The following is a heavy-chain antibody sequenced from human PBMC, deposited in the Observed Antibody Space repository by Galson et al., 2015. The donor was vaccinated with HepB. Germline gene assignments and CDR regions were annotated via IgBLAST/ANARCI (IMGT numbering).Heavy chain of an antibody. Sequence: SLRLSCAASGFTFSSYAMHWVRQAPGKGLEWVAVISYDGSNKYYADSVKGRFTISRDNSKNTLYLQMNSLRAEDTAVYYCARESGSPEAFDYWGQGTLVTVSS. V-gene: IGHV3-30-3*01. CDR2: ISYDGSNK. D-gene: IGHD3-10*01. CDR3: ARESGSPEAFDY. J-gene: IGHJ4*02. CDR1: GFTFSSYA.